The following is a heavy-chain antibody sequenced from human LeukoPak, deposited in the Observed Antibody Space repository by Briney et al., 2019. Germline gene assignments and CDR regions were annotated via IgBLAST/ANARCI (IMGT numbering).Heavy chain of an antibody. J-gene: IGHJ6*02. V-gene: IGHV3-21*01. CDR3: ARDYERFGELLTDYYYYGMDV. D-gene: IGHD3-10*01. CDR2: IISSSGYI. CDR1: GFTFSSYS. Sequence: GGSLRLSCAASGFTFSSYSMNWVRQAPGKGLEWGSSIISSSGYICYAASGKGRYTTSRDNAKNSLYLQMNSLRAEDTAVYYCARDYERFGELLTDYYYYGMDVWGQGTTVTVSS.